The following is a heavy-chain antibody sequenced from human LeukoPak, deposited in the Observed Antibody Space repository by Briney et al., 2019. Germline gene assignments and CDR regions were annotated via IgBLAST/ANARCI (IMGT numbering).Heavy chain of an antibody. D-gene: IGHD4-23*01. CDR1: GYTFTSYG. Sequence: RASVKVSCKASGYTFTSYGISWVRQAPGQGLEWMGWISAYNGNTNYAQKLQGRVTMTTDTSTSTAYMELRSLRSDDTAVYYCARGRSWSGNSDHFQHWGQGTLVTVSS. J-gene: IGHJ1*01. V-gene: IGHV1-18*01. CDR3: ARGRSWSGNSDHFQH. CDR2: ISAYNGNT.